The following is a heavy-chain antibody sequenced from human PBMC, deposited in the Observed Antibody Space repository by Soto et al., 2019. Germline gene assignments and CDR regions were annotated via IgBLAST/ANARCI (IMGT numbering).Heavy chain of an antibody. CDR1: GYIFTTSA. V-gene: IGHV1-3*04. CDR2: INTGNGNT. D-gene: IGHD2-15*01. CDR3: ARGRATGFGSVVRRNWLDP. Sequence: QIKLVQSGAEVKKPGASVRVSCMTSGYIFTTSAMHWVRLAPGQRLEWLGWINTGNGNTQYSQNFQGRVTITRDTSAKTAYMELSSLISEDTAVYYCARGRATGFGSVVRRNWLDPWGQGTLVTVSS. J-gene: IGHJ5*02.